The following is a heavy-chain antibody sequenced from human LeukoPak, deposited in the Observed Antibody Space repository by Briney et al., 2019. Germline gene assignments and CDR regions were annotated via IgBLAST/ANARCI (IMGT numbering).Heavy chain of an antibody. D-gene: IGHD7-27*01. Sequence: GGSLRLSCAASGFTFSTYGMHWVRQAPGKGLEWVAVVSYDGSNKYYGDSVKGRFTISRDNSKNTLYLQMNSLRAEDTAVYYCAKDWGNWGYGYYFDHWGQEPWSPSLQ. V-gene: IGHV3-30*18. CDR1: GFTFSTYG. CDR3: AKDWGNWGYGYYFDH. J-gene: IGHJ4*01. CDR2: VSYDGSNK.